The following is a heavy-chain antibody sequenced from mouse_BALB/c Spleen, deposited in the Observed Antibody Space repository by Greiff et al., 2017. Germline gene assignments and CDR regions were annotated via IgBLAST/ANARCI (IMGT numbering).Heavy chain of an antibody. D-gene: IGHD2-4*01. CDR2: INPGSGGT. V-gene: IGHV1-54*01. Sequence: VQMVESGAELVRPGTSVKVSCKASGYAFTNYLIEWVKQRPGQGLEWIGVINPGSGGTNYNEKFKGKATLTADKSSSTAYMQLSSLTSDDSAVYFCASKITTFAYWGQGTLVTVSA. J-gene: IGHJ3*01. CDR3: ASKITTFAY. CDR1: GYAFTNYL.